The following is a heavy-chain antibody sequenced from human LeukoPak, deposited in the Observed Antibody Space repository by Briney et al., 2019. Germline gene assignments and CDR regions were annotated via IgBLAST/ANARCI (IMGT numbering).Heavy chain of an antibody. CDR2: ISSNSEAT. J-gene: IGHJ4*02. Sequence: GGSLRLSCAASGFTFSTYSPTWVRQAPGKGLEWVSYISSNSEATSYADSVKGRFTSSRDYARNSLYLHMTSLRAEDTAVYYCARVARGNYYHFDSWGQGTLVTVSS. D-gene: IGHD1-26*01. CDR1: GFTFSTYS. V-gene: IGHV3-48*04. CDR3: ARVARGNYYHFDS.